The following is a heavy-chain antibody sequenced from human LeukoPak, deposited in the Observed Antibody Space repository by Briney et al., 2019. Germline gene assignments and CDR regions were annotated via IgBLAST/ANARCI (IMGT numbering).Heavy chain of an antibody. CDR1: GGSISSYY. Sequence: SETLSLTCTVSGGSISSYYWSWIRQPPGKGLEWIGYIYYSESTNYNPSLKSRVTISVDTPKNQFSLKLSSVTAADTAVYYCAREYSSSSEIDYWGQGTLVTVSS. V-gene: IGHV4-59*01. CDR2: IYYSEST. J-gene: IGHJ4*02. CDR3: AREYSSSSEIDY. D-gene: IGHD6-6*01.